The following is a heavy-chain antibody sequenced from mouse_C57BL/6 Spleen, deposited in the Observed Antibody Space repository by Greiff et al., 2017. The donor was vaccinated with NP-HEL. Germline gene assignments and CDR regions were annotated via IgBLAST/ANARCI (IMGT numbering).Heavy chain of an antibody. Sequence: VQLQQSGPELVKPGASVKISCKASGYAFSSSWMNWVKQRPGKGLEWIGRIYPGDGDTNYNGKFKGKATLTADKSSSTAYMQLSSLTSEDSAVYFCARYGYGSSNWYFDVWGTGTTVTVSS. J-gene: IGHJ1*03. D-gene: IGHD1-1*01. CDR1: GYAFSSSW. CDR3: ARYGYGSSNWYFDV. CDR2: IYPGDGDT. V-gene: IGHV1-82*01.